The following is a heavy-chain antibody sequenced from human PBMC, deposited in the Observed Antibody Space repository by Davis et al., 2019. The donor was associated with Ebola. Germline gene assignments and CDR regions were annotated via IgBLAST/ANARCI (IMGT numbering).Heavy chain of an antibody. J-gene: IGHJ4*02. V-gene: IGHV3-74*01. Sequence: GESLKISCAASGFTFSTYWMHWLRQAPGKGLMWVSRINADGTNTGYADSVKGRFTISRDNAKNTLYLQMSSLRAEDTAMYFCASEQPPYQFDYWGQGTLVTVSS. CDR3: ASEQPPYQFDY. CDR2: INADGTNT. CDR1: GFTFSTYW. D-gene: IGHD2-2*01.